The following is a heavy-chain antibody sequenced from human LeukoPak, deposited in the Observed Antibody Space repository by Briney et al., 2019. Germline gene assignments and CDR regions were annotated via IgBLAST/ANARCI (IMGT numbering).Heavy chain of an antibody. CDR1: GGSITSSSYY. Sequence: SETLSLTCTVSGGSITSSSYYWGWIRQPPGKGPEWIGSIYYTGSTNYNPSLKSRVTISLDTSKNQFSLKLTSVTAADTAVYYCARGNVPYSSSWYPSGWFDPWGQGTLVTVSS. D-gene: IGHD6-13*01. CDR3: ARGNVPYSSSWYPSGWFDP. J-gene: IGHJ5*02. CDR2: IYYTGST. V-gene: IGHV4-39*07.